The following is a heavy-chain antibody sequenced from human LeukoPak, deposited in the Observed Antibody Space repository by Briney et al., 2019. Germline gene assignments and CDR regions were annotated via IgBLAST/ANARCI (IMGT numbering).Heavy chain of an antibody. CDR2: TYYRSKWYN. J-gene: IGHJ4*02. V-gene: IGHV6-1*01. CDR1: GDSVSSNSAA. D-gene: IGHD5-18*01. CDR3: VRDFMYNTACTGC. Sequence: SQTLSLTCAISGDSVSSNSAAWNWIRQSPSRGLEWLGRTYYRSKWYNDYAVSVKSRITINPGTSKNQFSLQLNSVTPEDTAVYYCVRDFMYNTACTGCWGQGTLVTVSS.